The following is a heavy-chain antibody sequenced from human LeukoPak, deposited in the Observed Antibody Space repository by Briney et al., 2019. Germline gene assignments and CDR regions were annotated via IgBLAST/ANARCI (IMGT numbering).Heavy chain of an antibody. J-gene: IGHJ5*02. D-gene: IGHD2-15*01. CDR1: GGSISSNSYY. CDR2: IYYSGST. Sequence: PSETLSLTCTVSGGSISSNSYYWAWIRQPPGRGLEWIGNIYYSGSTSYNPSLKSRVSISLDTSNNQFSLKLTSVTAADTTVYYCARDRKLYCSSGFCNWLDPWGQGTLVTVSS. V-gene: IGHV4-39*07. CDR3: ARDRKLYCSSGFCNWLDP.